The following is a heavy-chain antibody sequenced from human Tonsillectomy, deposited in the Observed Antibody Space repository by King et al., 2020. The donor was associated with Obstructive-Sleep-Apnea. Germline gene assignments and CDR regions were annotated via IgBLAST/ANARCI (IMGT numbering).Heavy chain of an antibody. CDR3: ARDRDCSSTSCSVGVVVY. CDR2: IKQDGNEK. J-gene: IGHJ4*02. D-gene: IGHD2-2*01. CDR1: GFTFSSYW. V-gene: IGHV3-7*01. Sequence: EVQLVESGGGLVQPGGSLRLSCAASGFTFSSYWMSWVRQAPGKGLEWVANIKQDGNEKYYVDSVKGRFTISRDNAKNSLSLQMNSLRAEDTAGYYCARDRDCSSTSCSVGVVVYWGQGILVTVSS.